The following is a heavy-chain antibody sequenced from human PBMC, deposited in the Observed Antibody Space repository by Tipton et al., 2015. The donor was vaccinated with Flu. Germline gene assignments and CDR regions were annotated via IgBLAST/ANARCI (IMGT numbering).Heavy chain of an antibody. V-gene: IGHV4-38-2*02. CDR2: IYHSGIT. D-gene: IGHD4-17*01. CDR3: ATHDYGDYETDY. CDR1: GYSISSGYY. Sequence: TLSLTCTVSGYSISSGYYWGWIRQPPGKGPEWIGSIYHSGITYYNPSLKSRVTISVDTSKNQFSLKLSSVTAADTAVYYCATHDYGDYETDYWGQGTLVTVSS. J-gene: IGHJ4*02.